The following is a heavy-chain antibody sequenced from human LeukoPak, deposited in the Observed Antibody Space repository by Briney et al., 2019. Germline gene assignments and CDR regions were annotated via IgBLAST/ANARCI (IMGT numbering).Heavy chain of an antibody. J-gene: IGHJ5*02. V-gene: IGHV4-39*01. CDR1: GGSISSSSYY. D-gene: IGHD5-12*01. CDR2: IYYSGST. CDR3: ARLPVEMATIGA. Sequence: SETLSLTCTVSGGSISSSSYYWGWIRQPPGKGLEWIGSIYYSGSTYYNPSLKSRVTISVDTCKNQFSLKLSSVTAADTAVYYCARLPVEMATIGAWGQGTLVTVSS.